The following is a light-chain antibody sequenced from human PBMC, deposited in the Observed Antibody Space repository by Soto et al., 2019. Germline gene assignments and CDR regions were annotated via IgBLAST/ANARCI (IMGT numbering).Light chain of an antibody. CDR3: QQYGSSPPVT. CDR1: QSVSSSY. CDR2: GAS. J-gene: IGKJ5*01. V-gene: IGKV3-20*01. Sequence: EIVLTQSPGTLSLSPGERATLSCRASQSVSSSYLAWYQHKPGQAPRLLIYGASGRATGIPDRFSGSGSGTDFTLTISRLEPEDFAVYYCQQYGSSPPVTFGPGTRLEI.